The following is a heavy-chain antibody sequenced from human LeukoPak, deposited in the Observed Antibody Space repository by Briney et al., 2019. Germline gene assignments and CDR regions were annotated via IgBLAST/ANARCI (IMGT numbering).Heavy chain of an antibody. CDR2: INPSGGST. Sequence: ASVKVSCKASGYTLTSYYMHWVRQAPGQGLEWMGIINPSGGSTSYAQKFQGRVTTTRDTSTSTVYMELSSLRSEDTAVYYCARDRCTNGVCYLLEGWGQGTLVTVSS. D-gene: IGHD2-8*01. CDR1: GYTLTSYY. CDR3: ARDRCTNGVCYLLEG. J-gene: IGHJ4*02. V-gene: IGHV1-46*01.